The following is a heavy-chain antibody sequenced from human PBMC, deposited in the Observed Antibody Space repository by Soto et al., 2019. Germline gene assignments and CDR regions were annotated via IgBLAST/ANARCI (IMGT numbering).Heavy chain of an antibody. CDR3: ARGTSGSNDY. CDR2: ISPSGDRT. Sequence: GGSLRLSCAASGFTFSIYSMHWVRQAPGKGLEFVSEISPSGDRTYYTNSVEGRFIISRDNSKNTLYLQMGSLETEDTAVYYCARGTSGSNDYWGEGT. V-gene: IGHV3-64*01. CDR1: GFTFSIYS. D-gene: IGHD1-26*01. J-gene: IGHJ4*02.